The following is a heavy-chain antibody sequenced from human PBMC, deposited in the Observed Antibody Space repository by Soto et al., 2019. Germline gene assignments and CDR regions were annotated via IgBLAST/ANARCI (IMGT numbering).Heavy chain of an antibody. J-gene: IGHJ4*02. CDR2: ISYDGSNQ. CDR1: GFTFSSHA. D-gene: IGHD1-1*01. Sequence: QVQLVESGGGVVQPGRSLRLSCAASGFTFSSHAMHWVRQAPGKGLEWVAFISYDGSNQHYADSVKGRFTISRDNSENTLYLQMNSLRGEDTAMYYCARDLGAWKFDYWVQGTLVTVSS. V-gene: IGHV3-30-3*01. CDR3: ARDLGAWKFDY.